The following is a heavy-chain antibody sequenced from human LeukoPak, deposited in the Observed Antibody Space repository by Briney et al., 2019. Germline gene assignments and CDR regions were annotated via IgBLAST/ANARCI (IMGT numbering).Heavy chain of an antibody. CDR1: GYSFTSYW. D-gene: IGHD3-22*01. CDR3: ARRSITMIVVVHDAFDI. V-gene: IGHV5-51*01. Sequence: GESLKISCKGSGYSFTSYWIGWVRQMPGKGLEWMGIIYPGDPDTRYSPSFQGQVTISADKSISTAYLQWSSLKASDTAMYYCARRSITMIVVVHDAFDIWGQGTMVTVSS. CDR2: IYPGDPDT. J-gene: IGHJ3*02.